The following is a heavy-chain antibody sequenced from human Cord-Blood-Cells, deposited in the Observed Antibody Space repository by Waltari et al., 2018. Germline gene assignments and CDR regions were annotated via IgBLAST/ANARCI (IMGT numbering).Heavy chain of an antibody. V-gene: IGHV1-2*04. CDR1: GYTFTGYY. D-gene: IGHD6-19*01. J-gene: IGHJ6*02. CDR2: TNPNSGGT. Sequence: QVQLVQSGAEVKKHGASVKVSCKASGYTFTGYYMHWVRQAPGQGLEWMGWTNPNSGGTNYAQKFQGWVTMNRDTSISTAYMELSRLRSDDTAVYYCAINSVAGTDADYYYGMDVWGQGTTVTVSS. CDR3: AINSVAGTDADYYYGMDV.